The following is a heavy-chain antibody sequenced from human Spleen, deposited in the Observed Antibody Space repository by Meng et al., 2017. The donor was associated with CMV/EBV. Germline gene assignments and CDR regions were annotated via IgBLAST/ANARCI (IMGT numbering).Heavy chain of an antibody. J-gene: IGHJ4*02. CDR3: AKGFGDFSFDN. CDR2: IYNSGST. V-gene: IGHV4-31*03. D-gene: IGHD4-17*01. CDR1: GGSISSGPYS. Sequence: SVSGGSISSGPYSWSWIRQHPGKGLEWIGYIYNSGSTYHNASLNSRVTTSVDTSKNQFSLKLSSVTAADTAVYYCAKGFGDFSFDNWGQGTLVTVSS.